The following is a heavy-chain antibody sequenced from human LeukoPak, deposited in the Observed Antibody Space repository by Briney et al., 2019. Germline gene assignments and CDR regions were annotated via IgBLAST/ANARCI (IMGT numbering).Heavy chain of an antibody. CDR3: ARDRYYGSGSNYNGAKFDY. CDR2: ISYDGSNK. V-gene: IGHV3-30-3*01. CDR1: GFTFSSYT. J-gene: IGHJ4*02. D-gene: IGHD3-10*01. Sequence: PGGSLRLSCAASGFTFSSYTIYWVRQAPGKGPEWVAAISYDGSNKYHADSVKGRFTVSRDNSKNTLYLQMNSLRAEDTAVYYCARDRYYGSGSNYNGAKFDYWGQGTLVTVSS.